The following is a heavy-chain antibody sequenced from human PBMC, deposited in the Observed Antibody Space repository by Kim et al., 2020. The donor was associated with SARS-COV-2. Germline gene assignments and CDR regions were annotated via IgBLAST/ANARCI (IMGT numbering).Heavy chain of an antibody. CDR2: IIPIFGTA. CDR3: ARNSGDQPPYYYGMDV. D-gene: IGHD4-17*01. V-gene: IGHV1-69*13. J-gene: IGHJ6*02. CDR1: GGTFSSYA. Sequence: SVKVSCKASGGTFSSYAISWVRQAPGQGLEWMGGIIPIFGTANYAQKFQGRVTNTADESTSTAYMELSSLRSEDKAVYYCARNSGDQPPYYYGMDVWGQGTTVTVSS.